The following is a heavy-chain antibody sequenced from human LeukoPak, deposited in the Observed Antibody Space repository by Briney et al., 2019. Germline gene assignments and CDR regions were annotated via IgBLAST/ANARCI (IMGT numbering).Heavy chain of an antibody. V-gene: IGHV3-15*01. CDR3: TTDWVRGVRGH. D-gene: IGHD3-10*01. Sequence: PGGSLRLSCAASGFTFSSYEMHWVRQAPGKGLEWVGRIKSKTDGGRTDYAAPVKGRFTISRGDSENTLYLQMNSLKTEDTAVYYCTTDWVRGVRGHWGQGTLVTVSS. CDR2: IKSKTDGGRT. J-gene: IGHJ4*02. CDR1: GFTFSSYE.